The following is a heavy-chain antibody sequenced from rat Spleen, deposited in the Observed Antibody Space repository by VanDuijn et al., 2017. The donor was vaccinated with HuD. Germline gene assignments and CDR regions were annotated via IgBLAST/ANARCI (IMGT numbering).Heavy chain of an antibody. Sequence: EVQLVESGGGLVQPGRSLKLSCAASGFTFSGYYMAWVRQAPTKGLEWVATINYAGSDTYYRDSVKGRFTLSRDNTKSTLYLQMDSLRSEETATYYWATGAGGRGLFDYWGQGVMVTVAS. V-gene: IGHV5-29*01. CDR3: ATGAGGRGLFDY. D-gene: IGHD1-4*01. CDR2: INYAGSDT. CDR1: GFTFSGYY. J-gene: IGHJ2*01.